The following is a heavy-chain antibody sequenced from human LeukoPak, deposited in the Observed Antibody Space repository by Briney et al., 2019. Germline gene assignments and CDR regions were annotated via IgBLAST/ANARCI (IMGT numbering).Heavy chain of an antibody. V-gene: IGHV4-34*01. CDR1: GGSISSYY. Sequence: SETLSLTCTVSGGSISSYYWSWIRQPPGKGLEWIGEINHSGSTNYNPSLKSRVTISVDTSKNQFSLKLSSVTAADTAVYYCARGDDYGDYVGREYNWFDPWGQGTLVTVSS. CDR2: INHSGST. J-gene: IGHJ5*02. CDR3: ARGDDYGDYVGREYNWFDP. D-gene: IGHD4-17*01.